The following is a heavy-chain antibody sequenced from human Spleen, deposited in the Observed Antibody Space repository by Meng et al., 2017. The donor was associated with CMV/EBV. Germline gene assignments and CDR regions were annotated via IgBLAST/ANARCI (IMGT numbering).Heavy chain of an antibody. V-gene: IGHV3-21*01. CDR1: GFTFSSYS. J-gene: IGHJ4*02. D-gene: IGHD5-24*01. Sequence: GESLKISCAASGFTFSSYSMNWVRQAPGKGLEWVSSISRSTSYIFYADSVKGRFTISRDNAKNSLYLQMNSLGAGDTAVYFCARDQWRQSQYYFDYWGRGTLVTVSS. CDR3: ARDQWRQSQYYFDY. CDR2: ISRSTSYI.